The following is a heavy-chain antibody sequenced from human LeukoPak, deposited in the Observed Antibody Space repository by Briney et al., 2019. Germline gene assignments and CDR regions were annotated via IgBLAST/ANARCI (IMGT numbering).Heavy chain of an antibody. CDR2: IVGSSSNI. V-gene: IGHV3-48*04. CDR1: GFSFSTYS. Sequence: GGSLRLSCTASGFSFSTYSMNWVRQAPGKGLEWVSYIVGSSSNIYYADSVKGRFTISRDNAKNSLYLQMDSLRAEDTAVYYCATDSPETAAFDYWGQGTPVTVSS. CDR3: ATDSPETAAFDY. D-gene: IGHD1-1*01. J-gene: IGHJ4*02.